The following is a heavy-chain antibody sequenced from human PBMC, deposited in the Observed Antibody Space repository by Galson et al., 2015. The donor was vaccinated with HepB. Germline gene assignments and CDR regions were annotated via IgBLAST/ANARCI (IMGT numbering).Heavy chain of an antibody. D-gene: IGHD2-2*02. CDR1: GYTFTSYD. V-gene: IGHV1-8*01. J-gene: IGHJ5*01. CDR3: ARPGYCTSSRCYSWFDS. CDR2: MNPNSGNT. Sequence: SVKVSCKASGYTFTSYDISWVRQAPGQGLEWMGWMNPNSGNTGYAQKFQGRVTMTRTSSTGTAYMELSSLRPEDTAVYYCARPGYCTSSRCYSWFDSWGQETLVTVSS.